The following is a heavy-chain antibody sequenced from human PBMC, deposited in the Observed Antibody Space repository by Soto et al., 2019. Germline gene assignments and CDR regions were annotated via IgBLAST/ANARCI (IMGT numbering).Heavy chain of an antibody. CDR3: ARGSSSYFSSTCCCAGYGMAV. J-gene: IGHJ6*02. CDR1: GYTFTSYG. CDR2: ISAYNGNT. V-gene: IGHV1-18*01. D-gene: IGHD2-2*01. Sequence: ASVKVSCKASGYTFTSYGISWVRQAPGQGLEWMGWISAYNGNTNYAQKLQGRVTMTTDTSTSTAYMELRSLRSDDTAVYYCARGSSSYFSSTCCCAGYGMAVPARGTTDPVSS.